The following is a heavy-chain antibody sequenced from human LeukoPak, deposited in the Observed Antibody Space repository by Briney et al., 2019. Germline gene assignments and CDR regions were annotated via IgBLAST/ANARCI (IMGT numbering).Heavy chain of an antibody. D-gene: IGHD6-6*01. V-gene: IGHV4-59*08. CDR2: IYYTGST. Sequence: PSETLSLTCTVSGGSITSYHYSWIRQPPGKGLEWIGYIYYTGSTNYNPSLKSRVTMFEDKSKNQFSLRLYSVTVADTAVYYCARHFAYSSSSYFDYWGQGSLVTVSS. CDR1: GGSITSYH. J-gene: IGHJ4*02. CDR3: ARHFAYSSSSYFDY.